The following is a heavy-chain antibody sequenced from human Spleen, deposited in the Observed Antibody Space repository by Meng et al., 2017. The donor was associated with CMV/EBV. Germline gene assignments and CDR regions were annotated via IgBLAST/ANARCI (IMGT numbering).Heavy chain of an antibody. Sequence: GESLKISCAASGFTFSSYAVSWVRQAPGKGLEWVSAISGSGGRTNYADSVKGRFTISRDISKNTLYLQMNSLRADDTAVYYCAKVRGAAANTHFDFWGQGTLVTVSS. D-gene: IGHD6-13*01. CDR3: AKVRGAAANTHFDF. CDR2: ISGSGGRT. J-gene: IGHJ4*02. CDR1: GFTFSSYA. V-gene: IGHV3-23*01.